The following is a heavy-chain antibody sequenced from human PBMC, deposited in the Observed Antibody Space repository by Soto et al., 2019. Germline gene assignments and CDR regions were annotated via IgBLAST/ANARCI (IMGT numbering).Heavy chain of an antibody. Sequence: QIQLVQSAAEVKKPGASVKVSCKTSGYTFVSYGISWVRQAPGQGLEWMGWISPYNGNTNFAQRFRGRVTLTTDTTTDIVYMDLGSLQSADTAVYYCARDQNFFDSSGYYDHWGPGTLITVSS. J-gene: IGHJ5*02. CDR2: ISPYNGNT. D-gene: IGHD3-22*01. CDR1: GYTFVSYG. V-gene: IGHV1-18*04. CDR3: ARDQNFFDSSGYYDH.